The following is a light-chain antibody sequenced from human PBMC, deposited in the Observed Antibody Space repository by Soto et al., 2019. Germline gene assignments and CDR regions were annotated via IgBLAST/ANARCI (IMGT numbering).Light chain of an antibody. J-gene: IGLJ2*01. CDR2: DVS. V-gene: IGLV2-11*01. CDR1: SSDVGGHNF. CDR3: CSYAGSYTFRV. Sequence: QSVLTQPRSVSGSPGQSVTISCTGTSSDVGGHNFVSWYQQLPGKAPKLMIYDVSKRPSGVPDRFSGSKSGNTASLTISGLHDDDEADYYCCSYAGSYTFRVFGGGTKLTVL.